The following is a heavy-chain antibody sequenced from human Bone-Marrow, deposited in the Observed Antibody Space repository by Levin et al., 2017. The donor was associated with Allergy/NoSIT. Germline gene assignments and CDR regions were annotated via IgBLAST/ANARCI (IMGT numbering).Heavy chain of an antibody. V-gene: IGHV1-69*13. D-gene: IGHD2-15*01. CDR1: GGTFSSYA. J-gene: IGHJ6*02. Sequence: ASVKVSCKASGGTFSSYAISWVRQAPGQGLEWMGGIIPIFGTANYAQKFQGRVTITADESTSTAYMELSSLRSEDTAVYYCAGDECSGGSCYSAPLHYYYGMDVWGQGTTVTVSS. CDR3: AGDECSGGSCYSAPLHYYYGMDV. CDR2: IIPIFGTA.